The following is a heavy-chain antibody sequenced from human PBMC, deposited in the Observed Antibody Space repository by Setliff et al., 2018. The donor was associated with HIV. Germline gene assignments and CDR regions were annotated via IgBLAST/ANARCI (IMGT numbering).Heavy chain of an antibody. V-gene: IGHV4-31*03. J-gene: IGHJ5*02. Sequence: SETLSLTCTVSGGSISSGDYYWSWIRQHPGKGLEWIGYNYYSGSTYYNPSLKSRVTISVDTSKNQFSLKIDSVIAADTAVYFCARVGTTVTTRETYKWFDPWGQGTLVTVSS. CDR1: GGSISSGDYY. D-gene: IGHD4-17*01. CDR2: NYYSGST. CDR3: ARVGTTVTTRETYKWFDP.